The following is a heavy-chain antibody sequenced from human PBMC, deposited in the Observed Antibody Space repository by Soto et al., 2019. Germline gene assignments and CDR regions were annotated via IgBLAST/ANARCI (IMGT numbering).Heavy chain of an antibody. CDR3: GGGGVGGTNFLVFYGF. D-gene: IGHD1-26*01. CDR1: GNIFTGYG. V-gene: IGHV3-33*01. CDR2: IRHDGSNI. J-gene: IGHJ4*02. Sequence: QPGGSLRLSCAASGNIFTGYGMHWVRQPPGKGLEWVAIIRHDGSNIFYADSVRGRFTISRDNSKNTLYLQMNSLRVEDTAVYYRGGGGVGGTNFLVFYGFWGRGSLVTVPS.